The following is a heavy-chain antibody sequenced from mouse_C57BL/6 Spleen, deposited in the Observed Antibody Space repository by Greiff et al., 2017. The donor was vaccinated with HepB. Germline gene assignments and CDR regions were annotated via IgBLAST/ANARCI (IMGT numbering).Heavy chain of an antibody. D-gene: IGHD3-2*02. CDR2: IYPRSGNT. Sequence: VQLQQSGAELARPGASVKLSCKASGYTFTSYGISWVKQRTGQGLEWIGEIYPRSGNTYYNEKFKGKATLTADKSSSTAYMELRSLTSEDSAVYFCAEETAQATSFDDWGQGTTLTVSS. J-gene: IGHJ2*01. V-gene: IGHV1-81*01. CDR1: GYTFTSYG. CDR3: AEETAQATSFDD.